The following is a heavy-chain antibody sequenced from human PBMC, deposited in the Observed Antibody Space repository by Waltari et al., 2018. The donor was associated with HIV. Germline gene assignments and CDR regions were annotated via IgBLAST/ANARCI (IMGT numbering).Heavy chain of an antibody. V-gene: IGHV4-59*01. Sequence: QVQLQESGPGLVKPSETLSLTCTVSGGSISSSYWSWIRQPPGKGLEWIGYIYYSGSTNYNPSLKSRVTISVDTSKNQFSLKLSSVTAADTAVYYCARDKRYSSGWYSYYGMDVWGQGTTVTVSS. CDR1: GGSISSSY. CDR3: ARDKRYSSGWYSYYGMDV. J-gene: IGHJ6*02. D-gene: IGHD6-19*01. CDR2: IYYSGST.